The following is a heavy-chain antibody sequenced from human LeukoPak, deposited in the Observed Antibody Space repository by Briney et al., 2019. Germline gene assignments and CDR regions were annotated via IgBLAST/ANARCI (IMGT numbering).Heavy chain of an antibody. CDR1: GYTLTELS. V-gene: IGHV1-24*01. Sequence: ASVKVSCKVSGYTLTELSMHWVRQAPGKGLEWMGGFDPEDGETIYAQKFQGRVTMTEDTSTDTAYMELSSLRSEDTAVYYCATGRGIQLWYGAPPLNYRGQGTLVTVSS. CDR2: FDPEDGET. J-gene: IGHJ4*02. CDR3: ATGRGIQLWYGAPPLNY. D-gene: IGHD5-18*01.